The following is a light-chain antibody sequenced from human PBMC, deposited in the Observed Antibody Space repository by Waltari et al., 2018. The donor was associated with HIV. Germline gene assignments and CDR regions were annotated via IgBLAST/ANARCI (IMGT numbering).Light chain of an antibody. CDR2: GHN. Sequence: QSELTQPPSVSAAPGQRVTISCTGSSSNIGAGYDVHWYQQVPGRAPKVVMYGHNTRPSGVPDRFSGSKSGSSASLVITGLQSEDEADYYSQSYDSNLSGSFGGGTKVTVL. CDR3: QSYDSNLSGS. V-gene: IGLV1-40*01. CDR1: SSNIGAGYD. J-gene: IGLJ2*01.